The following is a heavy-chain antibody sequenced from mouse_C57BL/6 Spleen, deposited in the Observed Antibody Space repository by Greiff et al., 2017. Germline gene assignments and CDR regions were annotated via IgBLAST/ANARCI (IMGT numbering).Heavy chain of an antibody. CDR3: ARSGGYGSSYDYAMDY. V-gene: IGHV1-80*01. CDR2: IYPGDGDT. Sequence: VQRVESGAELVKPGASVKISCKASGYAFSSYWMNWVKQRPGKGLEWIGQIYPGDGDTNYNGKFKGKATLTADKSSSTAYMQLSSLTSEDSAVYFCARSGGYGSSYDYAMDYWGQGTSVTVSS. J-gene: IGHJ4*01. D-gene: IGHD1-1*01. CDR1: GYAFSSYW.